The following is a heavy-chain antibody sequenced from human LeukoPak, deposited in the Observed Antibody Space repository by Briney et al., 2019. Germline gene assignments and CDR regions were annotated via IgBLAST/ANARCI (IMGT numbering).Heavy chain of an antibody. CDR2: IYYSGST. V-gene: IGHV4-59*08. CDR1: GGSISSYY. Sequence: SETLSLTCTVSGGSISSYYWSWIRQPPGKGLEWIGYIYYSGSTNYNPSLKSRVTISVDTSKNQFSLKLSSVTAADTAVYYCARGGVVVAAFDYWGQGTLATVSS. D-gene: IGHD2-15*01. J-gene: IGHJ4*02. CDR3: ARGGVVVAAFDY.